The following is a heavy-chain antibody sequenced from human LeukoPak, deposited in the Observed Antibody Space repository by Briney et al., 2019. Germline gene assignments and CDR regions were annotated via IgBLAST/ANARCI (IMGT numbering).Heavy chain of an antibody. CDR2: INGGGGRT. CDR1: GFTFSTYA. D-gene: IGHD3-10*01. CDR3: ASLTYYYGSGSYY. Sequence: GGSLRLSCAASGFTFSTYAMTWVRQAPGKGLEWLSSINGGGGRTYYPDSVKGRFTISRDNAKNSLYLQMNSLRAEDTAVYYCASLTYYYGSGSYYWGQGTLVTVSS. V-gene: IGHV3-21*01. J-gene: IGHJ4*02.